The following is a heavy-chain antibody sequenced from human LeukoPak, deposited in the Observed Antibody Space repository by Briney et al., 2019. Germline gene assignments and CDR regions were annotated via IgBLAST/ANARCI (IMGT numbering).Heavy chain of an antibody. CDR2: IYPADSDT. J-gene: IGHJ4*02. V-gene: IGHV5-51*01. D-gene: IGHD2-8*01. Sequence: GESLKISCQGSGYSFTTYWIGWVRQMSGKGLEWMGTIYPADSDTKYSPSFQGQVTISVAKSINTTYLQWNSLKASDTAMYYCARMSNGNSFYYWGRGTLVTVSS. CDR1: GYSFTTYW. CDR3: ARMSNGNSFYY.